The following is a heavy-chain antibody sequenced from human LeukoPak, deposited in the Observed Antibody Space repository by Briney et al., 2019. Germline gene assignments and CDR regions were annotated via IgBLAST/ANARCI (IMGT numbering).Heavy chain of an antibody. CDR2: IYSGGST. CDR1: GFTVSSNY. V-gene: IGHV3-53*01. D-gene: IGHD2-8*01. CDR3: AKHARRGPHWFDP. J-gene: IGHJ5*02. Sequence: PGGSLRLSCAASGFTVSSNYMSWVRQAPGKGLEWVSVIYSGGSTYYADSVKGRFTISRDNSKNTLYLQMNSLRADDTAVYYCAKHARRGPHWFDPWGQGTLVTVSS.